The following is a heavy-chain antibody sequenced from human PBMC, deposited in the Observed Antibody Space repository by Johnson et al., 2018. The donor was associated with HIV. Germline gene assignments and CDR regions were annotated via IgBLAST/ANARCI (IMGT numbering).Heavy chain of an antibody. V-gene: IGHV3-66*01. CDR1: GLTVSNNY. CDR3: ARGCRDGYTCDVFDV. Sequence: VQLVESGGGLVQPWRSLRLSCAASGLTVSNNYMTWVRQGPGKGLEWVSVINSGGGTYYADSVTGRFTISRDNSKNTLYLQMNSLGAEDTAVYFCARGCRDGYTCDVFDVWGQGTRVTVSS. D-gene: IGHD5-24*01. CDR2: INSGGGT. J-gene: IGHJ3*01.